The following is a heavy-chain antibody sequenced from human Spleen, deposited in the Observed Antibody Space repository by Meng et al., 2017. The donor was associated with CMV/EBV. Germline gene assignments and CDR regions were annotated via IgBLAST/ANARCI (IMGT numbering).Heavy chain of an antibody. V-gene: IGHV3-21*01. J-gene: IGHJ4*02. D-gene: IGHD6-13*01. CDR2: FSSGSNYI. CDR3: ARVPVAGAGKADY. CDR1: GFTFSTHT. Sequence: ETLSLTCVGSGFTFSTHTMIWVRQVPGKGLEWVSSFSSGSNYIYYIDSVKGRFTISRDNAKNSLFLQMDSLRAEDTAVYYCARVPVAGAGKADYWGQGTLVTVSS.